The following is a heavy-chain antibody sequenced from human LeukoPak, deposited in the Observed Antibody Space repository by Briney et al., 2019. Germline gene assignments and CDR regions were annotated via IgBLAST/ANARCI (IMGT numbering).Heavy chain of an antibody. CDR1: GYTFTNYY. D-gene: IGHD4/OR15-4a*01. Sequence: ASVKVSCKASGYTFTNYYMHWVRQAPGLGFEWMGWINPKSGGTSYPQKFQGRLTMTKDTSISTAYMELSRLRSDDTAVYYCVPSANYYYFDYWGQGTLVTVSS. V-gene: IGHV1-2*02. CDR2: INPKSGGT. J-gene: IGHJ4*02. CDR3: VPSANYYYFDY.